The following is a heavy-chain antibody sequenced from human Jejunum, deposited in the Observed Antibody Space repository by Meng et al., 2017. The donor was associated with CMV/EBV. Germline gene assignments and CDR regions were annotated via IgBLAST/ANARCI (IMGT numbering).Heavy chain of an antibody. Sequence: QVQLRLGAAGLLKPSEPLSLTCGVYGGSFSSYYWSWIRQPPGKGLEWIAEINHSGSTNYNPSLKSRVTISLDTSNSHFSLKLTSVTAADTAVYFCARGGGDPIRGVLPFDYWGQGTLVTVSS. D-gene: IGHD2-21*01. CDR2: INHSGST. V-gene: IGHV4-34*02. CDR1: GGSFSSYY. CDR3: ARGGGDPIRGVLPFDY. J-gene: IGHJ4*02.